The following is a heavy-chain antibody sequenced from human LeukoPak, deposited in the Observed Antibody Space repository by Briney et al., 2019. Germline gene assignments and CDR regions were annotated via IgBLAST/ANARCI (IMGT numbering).Heavy chain of an antibody. CDR3: AREVTGTLAFDI. CDR2: IYYSGST. CDR1: GASINSGGYS. V-gene: IGHV4-30-4*07. Sequence: ASGTLSLTCSVSGASINSGGYSWIWIRQPPGKGLEWIGHIYYSGSTYYNPSLQSRLIISLDSSRKQISLNLMSVTAADTAVYFCAREVTGTLAFDIWGQGTLVTVSS. D-gene: IGHD6-19*01. J-gene: IGHJ3*02.